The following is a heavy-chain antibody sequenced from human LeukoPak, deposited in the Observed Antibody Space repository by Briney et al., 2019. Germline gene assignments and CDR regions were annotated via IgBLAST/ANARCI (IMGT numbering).Heavy chain of an antibody. Sequence: GGSLRLSCAASGFTFSSYAMSWVRQAPGKGLEWVSLLSGRGRHTNYADSVKGRFTISTDNSKNTLILQMNSLRADDTAVYYCAKSIIGTAGLLDNWGQGTLVTVSS. CDR3: AKSIIGTAGLLDN. D-gene: IGHD1-1*01. CDR1: GFTFSSYA. J-gene: IGHJ4*02. CDR2: LSGRGRHT. V-gene: IGHV3-23*01.